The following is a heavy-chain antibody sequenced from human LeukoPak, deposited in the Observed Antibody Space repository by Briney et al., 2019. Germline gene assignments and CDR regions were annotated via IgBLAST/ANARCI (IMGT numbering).Heavy chain of an antibody. CDR3: ARARTPQNIAAAGGDAFDI. Sequence: ASVKVSCKASGYTFTSYGISWVRQAPGQGLEWMGWISAYNGNTNYAQKLQGRVTMTTDTSTSTAYMELRSLRSDDTAVYYCARARTPQNIAAAGGDAFDIWGQGTTVTVSS. CDR1: GYTFTSYG. V-gene: IGHV1-18*01. D-gene: IGHD6-13*01. CDR2: ISAYNGNT. J-gene: IGHJ3*02.